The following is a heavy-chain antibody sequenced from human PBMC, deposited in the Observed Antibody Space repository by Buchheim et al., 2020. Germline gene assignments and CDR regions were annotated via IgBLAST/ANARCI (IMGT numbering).Heavy chain of an antibody. CDR2: INPSSGNT. J-gene: IGHJ6*02. V-gene: IGHV1-46*01. D-gene: IGHD6-19*01. Sequence: QVHLVQSGAEVKKPGASVKVSCKASGYTFTSYYLHWVRQAPGQGLEWMGIINPSSGNTGYAAKFQGRITMTRATSTSTVYMEVSSLRSEDTAVYYCAREEQWLAQGHYSGMDVWGQGTT. CDR1: GYTFTSYY. CDR3: AREEQWLAQGHYSGMDV.